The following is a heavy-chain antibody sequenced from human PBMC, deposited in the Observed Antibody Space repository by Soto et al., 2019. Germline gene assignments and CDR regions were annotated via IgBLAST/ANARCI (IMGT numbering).Heavy chain of an antibody. J-gene: IGHJ5*02. Sequence: EVQLVESGGGLVQLGGSLRLACAASGFTFSSHDMHWVRQVTGKGVEWVSGIDYAGDAQYPASVKGRFTISRENAKNSLYVQMTSLRADDTAMYYCTRGGIWGVSWNWFDTWGEGTLVTVSS. CDR1: GFTFSSHD. CDR3: TRGGIWGVSWNWFDT. V-gene: IGHV3-13*01. D-gene: IGHD3-10*01. CDR2: IDYAGDA.